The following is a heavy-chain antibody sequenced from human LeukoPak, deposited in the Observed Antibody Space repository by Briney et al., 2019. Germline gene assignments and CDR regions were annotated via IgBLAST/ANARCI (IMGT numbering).Heavy chain of an antibody. CDR2: VFDSGRT. CDR1: GGSMTTHH. Sequence: SETLSLTCTVSGGSMTTHHWIWIRQTPGKGLEWIGYVFDSGRTKENPSLKSRVTLSADTSKNQLSLRLSSVPAADTDVYYCTTIKRGNIFGYFDFWGQGILVTVSS. J-gene: IGHJ4*02. CDR3: TTIKRGNIFGYFDF. V-gene: IGHV4-59*11. D-gene: IGHD5-18*01.